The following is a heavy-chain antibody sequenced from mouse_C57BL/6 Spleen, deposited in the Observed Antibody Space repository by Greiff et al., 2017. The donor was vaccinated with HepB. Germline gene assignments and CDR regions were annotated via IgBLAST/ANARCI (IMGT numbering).Heavy chain of an antibody. CDR3: ARSKEPRQPFYYFDY. CDR1: GYTFTSYG. J-gene: IGHJ2*01. V-gene: IGHV1-81*01. D-gene: IGHD3-2*01. CDR2: IYPRSGNT. Sequence: QVQLQQSGAELARPGASVKLSCKASGYTFTSYGISWVKQRTGQGLEWIGEIYPRSGNTYYNEKFKGKATLTADKSSSTAYMELCSLTSEDSAVYFCARSKEPRQPFYYFDYWGQGTTLIVSS.